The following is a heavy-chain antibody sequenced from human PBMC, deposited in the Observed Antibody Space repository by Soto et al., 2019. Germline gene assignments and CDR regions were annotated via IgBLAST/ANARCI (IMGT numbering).Heavy chain of an antibody. V-gene: IGHV3-7*01. CDR1: EGRFGNLW. Sequence: GGSLRLSCVASEGRFGNLWISCVLQDSGKGLEFLATITPDGSETYYVESVKGRFTISRDNAKNTLYLQMNSLRAADTAVYFCARVWANSGYYAAYEYWGHGTPVTVPQ. CDR2: ITPDGSET. D-gene: IGHD3-22*01. CDR3: ARVWANSGYYAAYEY. J-gene: IGHJ4*01.